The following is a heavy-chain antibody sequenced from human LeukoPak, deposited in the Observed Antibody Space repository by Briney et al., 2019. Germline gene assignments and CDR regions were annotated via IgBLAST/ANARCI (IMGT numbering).Heavy chain of an antibody. J-gene: IGHJ5*02. V-gene: IGHV1-2*02. CDR1: GYTFTGYY. CDR2: INPNSGGT. Sequence: ASVKVSCKASGYTFTGYYMHWVRQAPGQGLEWMGWINPNSGGTNYAQKFQGRVTMTRDTSISTAYMELSRLRSDDTAVYYCAMGLITIFGVVPMGNWFDPWGQGTLVTVSS. D-gene: IGHD3-3*01. CDR3: AMGLITIFGVVPMGNWFDP.